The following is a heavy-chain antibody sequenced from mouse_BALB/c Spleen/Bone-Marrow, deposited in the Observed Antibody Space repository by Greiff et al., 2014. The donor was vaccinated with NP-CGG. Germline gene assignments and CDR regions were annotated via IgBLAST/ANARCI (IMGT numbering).Heavy chain of an antibody. CDR1: GYTFTDYY. CDR2: IYPRSDNT. CDR3: ARDWDYYAMDY. D-gene: IGHD4-1*01. J-gene: IGHJ4*01. V-gene: IGHV1-77*01. Sequence: VQLQQSGAELARPGASVKLSCKASGYTFTDYYINWVKQRTGQGLEWIGEIYPRSDNTYYNEKFKGKATLTADKSSSTAYLQLSSLTSEDSAAYFCARDWDYYAMDYWGQGTSVTVSS.